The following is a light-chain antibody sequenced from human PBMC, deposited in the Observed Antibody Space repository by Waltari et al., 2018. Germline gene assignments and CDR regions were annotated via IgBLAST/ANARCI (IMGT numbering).Light chain of an antibody. CDR3: QQYFHLST. CDR2: GAS. Sequence: DNQVIQSPSTLSASVGGRVRITCRASQSISSSVAWFQQKPGKGPKLLIYGASTLESWVPSRFSGSGSGTEFTLTISSLQPDDFATYYCQQYFHLSTFGQGTKVEIK. J-gene: IGKJ1*01. CDR1: QSISSS. V-gene: IGKV1-5*03.